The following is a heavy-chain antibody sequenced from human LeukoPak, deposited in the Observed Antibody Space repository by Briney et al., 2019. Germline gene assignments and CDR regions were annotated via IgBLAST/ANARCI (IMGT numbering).Heavy chain of an antibody. J-gene: IGHJ4*02. V-gene: IGHV3-30*01. CDR2: ISYDGSNK. CDR1: GFTFSSYA. CDR3: ARAPYGDYVGEVFDY. Sequence: PGRSLRLSCAASGFTFSSYAMHWVRQAPGKGLEWVAVISYDGSNKYYADSVKGRFTISRNNSKNTLYLQMNSLRAEDTAVYYCARAPYGDYVGEVFDYRGQGTLVTVSS. D-gene: IGHD4-17*01.